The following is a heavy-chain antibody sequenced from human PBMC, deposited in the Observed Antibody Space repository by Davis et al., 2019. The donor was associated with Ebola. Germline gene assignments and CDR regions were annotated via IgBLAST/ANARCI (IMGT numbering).Heavy chain of an antibody. CDR2: ISYDGSNK. V-gene: IGHV3-30*04. D-gene: IGHD4-17*01. J-gene: IGHJ5*02. CDR1: GFTFSSYA. CDR3: ARDFPTTTVTLRVFDP. Sequence: GESLKISCAASGFTFSSYAMHWVRQAPGKGLEWVVVISYDGSNKYYADSVKGRFTISRDNSKNTLYLQMNSLRAEDTAVYYCARDFPTTTVTLRVFDPWGQGTLVTVSS.